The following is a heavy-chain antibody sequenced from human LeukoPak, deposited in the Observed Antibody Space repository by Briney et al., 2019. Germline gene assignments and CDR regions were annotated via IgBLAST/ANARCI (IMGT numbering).Heavy chain of an antibody. CDR2: IYPGDSET. D-gene: IGHD4-17*01. J-gene: IGHJ4*02. CDR1: GYKFTNYW. Sequence: GESLKISCKASGYKFTNYWIGWVRQVPGKGLGWMTIIYPGDSETRYSPSFQGQVIISADKSIGTMYLQWGSLKASDTAMYYCARALRTGQGDYVPVLWGQGTLVIVSS. CDR3: ARALRTGQGDYVPVL. V-gene: IGHV5-51*01.